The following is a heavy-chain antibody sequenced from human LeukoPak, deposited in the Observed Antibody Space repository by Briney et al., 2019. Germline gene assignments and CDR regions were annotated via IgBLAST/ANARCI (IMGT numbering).Heavy chain of an antibody. CDR1: GFTFSNYG. V-gene: IGHV3-30*18. Sequence: GGSLRFSCAASGFTFSNYGMHWVRQAPGKGLEWVTVISYDGTNKYYADSVKGRFTISRDNSKNTLYLQMNSLRAEDTAVYYCAKGYFYDSSGYYGGDYWGQGTLVTVSS. D-gene: IGHD3-22*01. CDR3: AKGYFYDSSGYYGGDY. CDR2: ISYDGTNK. J-gene: IGHJ4*02.